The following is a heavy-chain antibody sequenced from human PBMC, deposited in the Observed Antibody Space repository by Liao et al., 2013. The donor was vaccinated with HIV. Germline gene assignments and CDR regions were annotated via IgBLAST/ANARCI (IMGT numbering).Heavy chain of an antibody. D-gene: IGHD3-10*01. CDR3: ARRGTMVRGVITFDY. Sequence: QVQLQESGPGLVKPSETLSLTCTVSGGSISSYYWSWIRQPPGKGLEWIGYIYYSGSTNYNPSLKSRVTISVDTSKNQFSLKLSSVTAADTAVYYCARRGTMVRGVITFDYWGQGTLVTVSS. V-gene: IGHV4-59*01. CDR2: IYYSGST. J-gene: IGHJ4*02. CDR1: GGSISSYY.